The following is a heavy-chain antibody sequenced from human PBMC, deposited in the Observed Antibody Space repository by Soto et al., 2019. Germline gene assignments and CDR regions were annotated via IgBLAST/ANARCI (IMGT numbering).Heavy chain of an antibody. J-gene: IGHJ1*01. Sequence: SLRLSCAASGFTFRSNTLHWVRQAPGKGLEWVAVISYDGSKKYYADSVKGRFTISRDDSKNTLYLQMNSLRVEDTAVYYCARDPIVVVTAITPAEYFQHWGQGTLVTRLL. D-gene: IGHD2-21*02. CDR1: GFTFRSNT. V-gene: IGHV3-30-3*01. CDR3: ARDPIVVVTAITPAEYFQH. CDR2: ISYDGSKK.